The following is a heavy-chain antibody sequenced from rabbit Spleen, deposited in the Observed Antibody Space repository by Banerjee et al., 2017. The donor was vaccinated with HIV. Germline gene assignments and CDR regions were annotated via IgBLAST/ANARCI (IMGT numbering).Heavy chain of an antibody. CDR3: ARDAGTSFSTYGMDL. CDR1: GFSFNVNYD. J-gene: IGHJ6*01. Sequence: QSLEESGGDLVKPGASLTLTCTASGFSFNVNYDMCWVRQAPGKGLEWIACIYAGSSGSTYSATWAKGRFTLSKTSSTTVTLQMTSLTAADTATYFCARDAGTSFSTYGMDLWGPGTLVTVS. V-gene: IGHV1S40*01. D-gene: IGHD8-1*01. CDR2: IYAGSSGST.